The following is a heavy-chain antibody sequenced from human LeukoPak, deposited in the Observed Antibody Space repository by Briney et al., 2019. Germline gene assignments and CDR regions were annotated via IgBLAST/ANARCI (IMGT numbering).Heavy chain of an antibody. J-gene: IGHJ4*02. CDR3: AKINIAVAGTGY. D-gene: IGHD6-19*01. V-gene: IGHV3-23*01. CDR2: ISGSGGGT. CDR1: GFTFSSYA. Sequence: PGGSLRLSWAASGFTFSSYAMSWVRQAPGKGLEWVSAISGSGGGTYYADSVKGRFTISRDNSKNTLYLQMNSLRAEDTAVYYCAKINIAVAGTGYWGQGTLVTVSS.